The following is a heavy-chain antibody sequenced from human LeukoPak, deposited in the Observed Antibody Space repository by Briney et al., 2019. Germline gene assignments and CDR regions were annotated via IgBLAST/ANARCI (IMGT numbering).Heavy chain of an antibody. D-gene: IGHD3-3*01. Sequence: PSETLSLTRTVSGGSISSSGYYWGWIRQPPGKGLEWIVSIHYSGSTYYNPSLKSRVTISVDTSKNQFSLRLSSVTAADTAVYYCARGPHLRFSFENWFDPWGQGTLVTVSS. J-gene: IGHJ5*02. V-gene: IGHV4-39*07. CDR1: GGSISSSGYY. CDR3: ARGPHLRFSFENWFDP. CDR2: IHYSGST.